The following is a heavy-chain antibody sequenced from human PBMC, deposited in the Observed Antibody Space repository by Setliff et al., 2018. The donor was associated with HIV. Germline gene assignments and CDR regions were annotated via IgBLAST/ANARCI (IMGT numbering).Heavy chain of an antibody. D-gene: IGHD3-22*01. CDR1: GGSISSSSYY. Sequence: ETLSLTCTVSGGSISSSSYYWGWIRQPPGKGLEWIGSIYYSGSTYYNPSLKSRVTISVDTSKNQFSLKLYSVTAADTAVYYCATSRVVVLRFDPWGQGTLVTVSS. CDR3: ATSRVVVLRFDP. V-gene: IGHV4-39*07. J-gene: IGHJ5*02. CDR2: IYYSGST.